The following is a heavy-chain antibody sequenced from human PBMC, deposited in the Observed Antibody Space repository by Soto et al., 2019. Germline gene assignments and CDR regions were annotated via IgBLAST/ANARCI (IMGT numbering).Heavy chain of an antibody. D-gene: IGHD3-10*01. V-gene: IGHV2-5*02. CDR1: ELSLSTSGVG. CDR3: VHSHVLRWFGFDS. Sequence: QITLKESGPTLVEPTQTLTLTCTFSELSLSTSGVGVGWIRQPPGKALEWLALIYWDDDKPYSPSLKSRLTTTKLTSTPQVVLTKTNRDPVDTATYYLVHSHVLRWFGFDSWGQGTLVTVPS. CDR2: IYWDDDK. J-gene: IGHJ4*02.